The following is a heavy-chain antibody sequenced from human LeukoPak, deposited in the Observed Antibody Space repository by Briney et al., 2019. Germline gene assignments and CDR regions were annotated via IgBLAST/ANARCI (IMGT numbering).Heavy chain of an antibody. J-gene: IGHJ4*02. CDR2: IYYSGST. D-gene: IGHD3-3*01. V-gene: IGHV4-59*01. CDR3: ASYDFWSGYLDY. Sequence: SETLSLTCTVSGGSISSYYWSWIRQPPVKGLEWIGYIYYSGSTNYNPSLKSRVTISVDTSKNQFSLKLSSVTAADTAVYYCASYDFWSGYLDYWGQGTLVTVSS. CDR1: GGSISSYY.